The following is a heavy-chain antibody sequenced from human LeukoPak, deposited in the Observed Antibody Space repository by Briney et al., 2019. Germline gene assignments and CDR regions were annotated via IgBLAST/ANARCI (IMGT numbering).Heavy chain of an antibody. CDR1: GFIFSAYW. Sequence: SGGSLRLSCAASGFIFSAYWMNWVGQAPGKGLEWVANIRQDSGDTRYVDSVRGRFTISRDNSQNSLYLQMNSLRVEDTAVYYCARGLAVSPMAPISDNWGQGTLVTVSS. V-gene: IGHV3-7*01. D-gene: IGHD3-10*01. CDR2: IRQDSGDT. J-gene: IGHJ4*02. CDR3: ARGLAVSPMAPISDN.